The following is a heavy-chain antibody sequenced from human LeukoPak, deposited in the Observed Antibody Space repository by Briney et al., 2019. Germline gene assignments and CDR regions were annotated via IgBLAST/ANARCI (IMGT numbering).Heavy chain of an antibody. V-gene: IGHV3-64D*06. Sequence: GGSLRLSCSASGFTFSSYAMHWVRQAPGKGLEYVSAISSNGGSTYYADSVKGRFTISRDNSKNTLYLQMSSLRAGDTAVYYCVKDFEDSSSWYLWIRSDYFDYWGQGTLVTVSS. J-gene: IGHJ4*02. CDR3: VKDFEDSSSWYLWIRSDYFDY. D-gene: IGHD6-13*01. CDR1: GFTFSSYA. CDR2: ISSNGGST.